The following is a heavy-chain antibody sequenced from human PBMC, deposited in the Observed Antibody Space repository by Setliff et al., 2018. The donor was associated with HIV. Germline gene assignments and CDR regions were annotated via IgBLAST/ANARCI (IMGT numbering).Heavy chain of an antibody. CDR2: IYYSGST. CDR3: AAGLWFGEFSLWQYWHFDL. Sequence: PSETLSLTCTASGGSISSGDYYWSWIRQPPGKGLDWIGYIYYSGSTYYNPSLMSRVTMSLDTSKNQSSLKLSSVTAADTAVYYCAAGLWFGEFSLWQYWHFDLWGRGTLVTVSS. J-gene: IGHJ2*01. D-gene: IGHD3-10*01. V-gene: IGHV4-30-4*08. CDR1: GGSISSGDYY.